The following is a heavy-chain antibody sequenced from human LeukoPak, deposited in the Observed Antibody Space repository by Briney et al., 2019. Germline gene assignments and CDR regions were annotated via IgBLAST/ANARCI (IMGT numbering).Heavy chain of an antibody. CDR2: ISSSSSYI. CDR3: ARDGYSSGWGAFDI. J-gene: IGHJ3*02. D-gene: IGHD6-19*01. CDR1: GFTFSSYS. Sequence: GGSRRLSCAASGFTFSSYSMNWVRQAPGKGLEWVSSISSSSSYIYYADSVKGRFTISRDNAKNSLYLQMNSLRAEDTAVYYCARDGYSSGWGAFDIWGQGTMVTVSS. V-gene: IGHV3-21*01.